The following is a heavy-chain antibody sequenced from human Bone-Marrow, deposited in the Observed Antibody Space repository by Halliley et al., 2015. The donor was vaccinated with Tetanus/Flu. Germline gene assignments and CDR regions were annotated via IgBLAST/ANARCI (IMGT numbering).Heavy chain of an antibody. D-gene: IGHD3-9*01. V-gene: IGHV3-33*04. Sequence: SDGSFKYYADSVKGRFTISRDNSKNILYLQMNSLRVEDTAVYYCARDRAAGNWLESFELFDYWGQGTLVTVSS. CDR2: SDGSFK. CDR3: ARDRAAGNWLESFELFDY. J-gene: IGHJ4*02.